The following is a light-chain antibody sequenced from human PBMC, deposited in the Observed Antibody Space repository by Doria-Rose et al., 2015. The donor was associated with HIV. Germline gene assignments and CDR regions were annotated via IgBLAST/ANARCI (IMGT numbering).Light chain of an antibody. CDR2: GAS. J-gene: IGKJ1*01. CDR1: QGISSY. V-gene: IGKV1-9*01. CDR3: QQFDSFPRT. Sequence: ASQGISSYLAWYQQKPGKAPTLLIFGASTLQSGVPSRFSGSGSGTEFTLTISSLQPEDFATYYCQQFDSFPRTFGQGTKVELK.